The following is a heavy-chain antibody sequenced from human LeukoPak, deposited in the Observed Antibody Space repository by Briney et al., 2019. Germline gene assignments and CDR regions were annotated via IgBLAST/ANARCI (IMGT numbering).Heavy chain of an antibody. V-gene: IGHV3-23*01. CDR2: ITNSGGST. D-gene: IGHD6-19*01. J-gene: IGHJ4*02. CDR1: GFTFSTYA. CDR3: ARDSSGWSRDY. Sequence: QSGGSLRLSCAASGFTFSTYAMSWVRQAPGKGLEWVSAITNSGGSTYYADSVKGRFTISRDNAKNSVYLQMNSLRAEDTAVYYCARDSSGWSRDYWGQGTLVTVSS.